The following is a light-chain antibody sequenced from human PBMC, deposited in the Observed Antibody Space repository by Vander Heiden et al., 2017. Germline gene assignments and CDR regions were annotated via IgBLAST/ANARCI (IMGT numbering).Light chain of an antibody. CDR3: QVWDDSSDHRV. J-gene: IGLJ3*02. CDR2: DDS. V-gene: IGLV3-21*02. Sequence: SYVLTQPPAASVAPGQMVRITCGGNNIVSKSVHWYLQKPGQSPVLVLYDDSDRPSGIPERFSGSNSGNTATLTISRVEAGDEADFYCQVWDDSSDHRVFGGGTKLTVL. CDR1: NIVSKS.